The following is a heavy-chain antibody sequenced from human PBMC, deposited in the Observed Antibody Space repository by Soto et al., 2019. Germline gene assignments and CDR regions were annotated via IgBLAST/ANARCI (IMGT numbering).Heavy chain of an antibody. D-gene: IGHD4-17*01. J-gene: IGHJ4*02. V-gene: IGHV3-11*01. CDR2: ISSSGSTI. CDR1: GFAFSDPY. Sequence: QVQLVESGGGLVQPGGSLRLSCAASGFAFSDPYMRWIRQAPGKGLEWISYISSSGSTIYYADSVKGRFTISRDNAKKSMYMQMDCLTANGTGIYYCARGGASVTTPLDYWAEGTQVTASS. CDR3: ARGGASVTTPLDY.